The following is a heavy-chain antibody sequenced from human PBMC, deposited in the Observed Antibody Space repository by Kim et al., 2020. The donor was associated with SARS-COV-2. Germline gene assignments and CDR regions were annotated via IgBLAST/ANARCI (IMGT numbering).Heavy chain of an antibody. V-gene: IGHV4-39*01. CDR3: ARRQYYYGSGSREYDY. D-gene: IGHD3-10*01. Sequence: SLKSRVTIAVDTSKNQFSLKLSSVTAADTAVYYCARRQYYYGSGSREYDYWGQGTLVTVSS. J-gene: IGHJ4*02.